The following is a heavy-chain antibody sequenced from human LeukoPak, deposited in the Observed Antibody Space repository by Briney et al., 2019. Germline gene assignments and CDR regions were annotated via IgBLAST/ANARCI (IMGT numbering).Heavy chain of an antibody. V-gene: IGHV3-23*01. CDR2: ISGSGGST. J-gene: IGHJ3*02. D-gene: IGHD2-15*01. CDR3: AKDRWVGYCSGGSCPHDAFDI. CDR1: GFTFSSYA. Sequence: GGSLRLPCAASGFTFSSYAMSWVRQAPGKGLEWVSAISGSGGSTYYADSVKGRFTISRDNSKNTLYLQMNSLRAEDTAVYYCAKDRWVGYCSGGSCPHDAFDIWGQGTMVTVSS.